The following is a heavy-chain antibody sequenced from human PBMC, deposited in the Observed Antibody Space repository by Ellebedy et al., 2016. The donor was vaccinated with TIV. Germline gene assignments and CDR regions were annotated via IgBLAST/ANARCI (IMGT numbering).Heavy chain of an antibody. V-gene: IGHV3-7*03. J-gene: IGHJ6*02. CDR3: VRGMHV. CDR1: GFTFSSYW. CDR2: IKQDGSEK. Sequence: GGSLRLSCAVSGFTFSSYWMSWVRQSPGKGLEWVANIKQDGSEKYYVDSVKGRFTISRDNAKNSLYLQMNSLRVEDTAVYYCVRGMHVWGQGTTVTVSS.